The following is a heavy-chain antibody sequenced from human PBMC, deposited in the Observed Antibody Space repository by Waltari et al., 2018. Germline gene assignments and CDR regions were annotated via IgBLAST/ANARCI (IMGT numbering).Heavy chain of an antibody. Sequence: EVQLVESGGGLVQPGGSLRLSCVASGFMFSSYSMNWVRLAPGKGLEWVLSISCDNSYTYYSGSVKGRFTISRDNAKNSLFLQMNGLRDEDTAIYYCAKEGLGGDRQFDYWGQGTLVSVSS. CDR2: ISCDNSYT. CDR1: GFMFSSYS. D-gene: IGHD2-21*02. CDR3: AKEGLGGDRQFDY. J-gene: IGHJ4*02. V-gene: IGHV3-21*06.